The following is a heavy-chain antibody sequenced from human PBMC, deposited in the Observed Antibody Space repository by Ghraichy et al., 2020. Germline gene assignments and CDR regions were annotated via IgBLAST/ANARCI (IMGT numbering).Heavy chain of an antibody. V-gene: IGHV3-30*18. Sequence: GESLNISCAASGFTFSSYGMHWVRQAPGKGLEWVAVISYDGSNKYYADSVKGRFTISRDNSKNTLYLQMNSLRAEDTAVYYCAKANPLQPTPHWYFDLWGRGTLVTVSS. CDR2: ISYDGSNK. J-gene: IGHJ2*01. CDR1: GFTFSSYG. CDR3: AKANPLQPTPHWYFDL. D-gene: IGHD1-14*01.